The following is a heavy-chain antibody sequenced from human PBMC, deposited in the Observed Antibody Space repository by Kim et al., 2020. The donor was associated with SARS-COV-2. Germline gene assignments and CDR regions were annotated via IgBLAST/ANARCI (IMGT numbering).Heavy chain of an antibody. Sequence: ASVKVSCKASGYTFTGYYMHWVRKAPGQGLEWMGWINPNSGGTNYAQKFQGRVTMTRDTSISTAYMELSRLRSDDTAVYYCARGGTYYDFWSGPENSVYYYGMDVWGQGTTVTVSS. CDR2: INPNSGGT. V-gene: IGHV1-2*02. J-gene: IGHJ6*02. CDR3: ARGGTYYDFWSGPENSVYYYGMDV. CDR1: GYTFTGYY. D-gene: IGHD3-3*01.